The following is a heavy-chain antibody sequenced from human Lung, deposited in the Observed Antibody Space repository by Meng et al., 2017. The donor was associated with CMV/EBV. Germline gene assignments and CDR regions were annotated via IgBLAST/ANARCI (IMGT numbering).Heavy chain of an antibody. CDR1: GYTFTAHY. Sequence: ASVXVSCKASGYTFTAHYFHWVRQAPGQGLEWMGWIHPHRGDTNYAQQFQGRVTLTRDTSINTGYMELTRLTSDDTAVYYCARDNNWGQDDWGQGTLVTVSS. CDR3: ARDNNWGQDD. D-gene: IGHD7-27*01. V-gene: IGHV1-2*02. J-gene: IGHJ4*02. CDR2: IHPHRGDT.